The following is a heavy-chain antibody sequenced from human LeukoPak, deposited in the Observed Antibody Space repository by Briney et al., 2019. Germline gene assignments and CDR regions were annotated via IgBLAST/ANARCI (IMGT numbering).Heavy chain of an antibody. J-gene: IGHJ4*02. CDR2: FYYSGST. Sequence: PSETLSLTCTVSGGSISSSSYFWFWIRQPPGKGLEWIGSFYYSGSTYYNPSLKSRVTVSVDTSKNQFSLKLSSVTAADTAVYYCARLSLPGYGGNGYWGQGTLVTVSS. CDR1: GGSISSSSYF. D-gene: IGHD4-23*01. CDR3: ARLSLPGYGGNGY. V-gene: IGHV4-39*01.